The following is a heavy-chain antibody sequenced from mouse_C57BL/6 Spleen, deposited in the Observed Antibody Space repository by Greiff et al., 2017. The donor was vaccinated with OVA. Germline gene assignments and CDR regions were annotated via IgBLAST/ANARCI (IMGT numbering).Heavy chain of an antibody. Sequence: VKLQESGPELVKPGASVKISCKASGYAFSSSWMNWVKQRPGKGLEWIGRIYPGDGDTNYNGKFKGKATLTADKSSSTAYMQLSSLTSEDSAVYFCARYGGYFDYWGQGTTLTVSS. J-gene: IGHJ2*01. V-gene: IGHV1-82*01. CDR3: ARYGGYFDY. CDR2: IYPGDGDT. CDR1: GYAFSSSW. D-gene: IGHD1-1*01.